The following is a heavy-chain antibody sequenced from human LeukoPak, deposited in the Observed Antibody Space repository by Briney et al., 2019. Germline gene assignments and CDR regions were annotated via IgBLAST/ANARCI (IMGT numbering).Heavy chain of an antibody. CDR2: IIPIFGTA. CDR3: ARDREGDYVWGSYRYGLDY. J-gene: IGHJ4*02. CDR1: GGTFSSYA. D-gene: IGHD3-16*02. V-gene: IGHV1-69*06. Sequence: GASVKVSCKASGGTFSSYAISWVRQAPGQGLEWMGGIIPIFGTANYAQKFQGRVTITADKSTSTAYMELSSLRSEDTAVYYCARDREGDYVWGSYRYGLDYWGQATLVSVSS.